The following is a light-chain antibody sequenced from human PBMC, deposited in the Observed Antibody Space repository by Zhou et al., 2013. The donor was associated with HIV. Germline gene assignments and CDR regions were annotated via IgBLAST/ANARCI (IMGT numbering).Light chain of an antibody. V-gene: IGKV1-39*01. CDR2: SAS. CDR1: QSISSY. J-gene: IGKJ5*01. Sequence: DIQMTQSPSSLSASVGDRVTITCRASQSISSYLNWYQQKPGKAPKYLIYSASSLQSGVPSRFTGSGSGTDFTLTISSLQPEDFATYYCQQSYSIPPITFGQGTRLEIK. CDR3: QQSYSIPPIT.